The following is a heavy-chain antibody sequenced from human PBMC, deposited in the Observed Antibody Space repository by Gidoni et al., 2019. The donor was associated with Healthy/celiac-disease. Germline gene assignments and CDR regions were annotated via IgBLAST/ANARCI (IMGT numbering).Heavy chain of an antibody. CDR3: ARGYSFLVRGVMDY. V-gene: IGHV3-33*01. CDR1: GFTFSSYG. D-gene: IGHD3-10*01. J-gene: IGHJ4*02. CDR2: IWYDGSNK. Sequence: QVQLVESGGGVVQPGRSLRLSCAASGFTFSSYGMHWVRQAPGKGLEWVAVIWYDGSNKYYADSVKGRFTISRDNSKNTLYLQMNSLRAEDTAVYYCARGYSFLVRGVMDYWGQGTLVTVSS.